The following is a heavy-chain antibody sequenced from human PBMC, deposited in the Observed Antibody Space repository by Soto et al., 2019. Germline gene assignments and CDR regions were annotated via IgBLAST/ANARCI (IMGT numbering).Heavy chain of an antibody. D-gene: IGHD3-22*01. CDR1: GFTFSSYW. CDR2: IKQDGSEK. Sequence: EVQLVESGGGLVKPGGSLRLSCEASGFTFSSYWMSWVRQAPGKGLEGVANIKQDGSEKYYVDSVKGRFTISRDNAKNSLYLQMNSLRAEDTAVYYCAREIGLTMIVVVRDAFDIWGQGTMVTVSS. J-gene: IGHJ3*02. CDR3: AREIGLTMIVVVRDAFDI. V-gene: IGHV3-7*03.